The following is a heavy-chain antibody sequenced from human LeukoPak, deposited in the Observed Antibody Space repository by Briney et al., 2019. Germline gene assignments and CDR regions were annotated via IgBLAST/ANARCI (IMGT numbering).Heavy chain of an antibody. Sequence: PGGSLRLSCAASGFTFSTYAMSWVRQAPGKGLEWVSTIDGGTTYYADSVKGRFTISRDNSKNTLYLQMNSLRAEDTAVYYCAKATGTRGDYWGQGTLVTVSS. CDR2: IDGGTT. CDR1: GFTFSTYA. V-gene: IGHV3-23*01. J-gene: IGHJ4*02. CDR3: AKATGTRGDY. D-gene: IGHD1-1*01.